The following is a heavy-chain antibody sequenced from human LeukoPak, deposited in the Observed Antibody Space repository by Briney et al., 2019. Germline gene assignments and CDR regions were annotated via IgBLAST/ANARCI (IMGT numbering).Heavy chain of an antibody. V-gene: IGHV3-21*01. J-gene: IGHJ4*02. Sequence: GGSQRLSCAASGFTFSSYSMNWVRQAPGKGLEWVSSISTGSSYIYYADSVKGRFTISRDNAKNSLYLQMNSLRAEDTAVYYCARDPPSDPLPFDYWGQGTLVTVSS. CDR1: GFTFSSYS. CDR2: ISTGSSYI. CDR3: ARDPPSDPLPFDY. D-gene: IGHD1-26*01.